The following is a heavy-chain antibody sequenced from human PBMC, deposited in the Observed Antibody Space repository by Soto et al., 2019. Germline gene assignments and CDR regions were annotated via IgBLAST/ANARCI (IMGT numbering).Heavy chain of an antibody. J-gene: IGHJ6*02. V-gene: IGHV3-23*01. Sequence: DVQLLESGGHLVQPGGSLRLSCAASGFTFSSYAMSWVRQAPGKGLEWVSSVSAGGDVTYFSDSVKGRFTISRDNSNNALFLQMNGLRIEDTALYYCARGDRGGSGSPASYYYSGLDVWGQGTTVTVS. D-gene: IGHD3-10*01. CDR1: GFTFSSYA. CDR2: VSAGGDVT. CDR3: ARGDRGGSGSPASYYYSGLDV.